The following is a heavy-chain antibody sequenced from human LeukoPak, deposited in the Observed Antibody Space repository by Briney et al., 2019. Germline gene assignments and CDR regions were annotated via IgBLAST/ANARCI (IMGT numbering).Heavy chain of an antibody. V-gene: IGHV1-69*05. Sequence: SVKVSCKASGGTFSSYAISWVRQAPGKGLEWMGRIIPIFGTANYAQKFQGRVTITTDESTSTAYMELSSLRSEDTAVYYCAREFGSGGDFWSGYYRSSFAFDIWGQGTMVTVSS. CDR2: IIPIFGTA. J-gene: IGHJ3*02. CDR3: AREFGSGGDFWSGYYRSSFAFDI. D-gene: IGHD3-3*01. CDR1: GGTFSSYA.